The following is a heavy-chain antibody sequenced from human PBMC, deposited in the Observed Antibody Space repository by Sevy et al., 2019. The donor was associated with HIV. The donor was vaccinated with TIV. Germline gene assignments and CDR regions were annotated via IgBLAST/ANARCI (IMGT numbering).Heavy chain of an antibody. CDR1: GGTFSSYA. Sequence: ASVKVSCKASGGTFSSYAISWVRQAPGQGLEWMGGIIPIFGTANYAQKFQGRVTITADESTSTAYMELSSLRSEDTAVYYCARDNGYYIAAAGRTRFDPWSQGTLVTVSS. V-gene: IGHV1-69*13. J-gene: IGHJ5*02. CDR3: ARDNGYYIAAAGRTRFDP. D-gene: IGHD6-13*01. CDR2: IIPIFGTA.